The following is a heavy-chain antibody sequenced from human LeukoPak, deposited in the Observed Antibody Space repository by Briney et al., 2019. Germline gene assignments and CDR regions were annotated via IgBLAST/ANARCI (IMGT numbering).Heavy chain of an antibody. CDR1: GGTFSSYA. CDR3: ARWVEDDSSGSVGGSYYYYYMDV. Sequence: SVKVSCKASGGTFSSYAISWVRQAPGQGLGWMGGIIPIFGTANYAQKFQGRVTITTDESTSTAYMELSSLRSEDTAVYYCARWVEDDSSGSVGGSYYYYYMDVWGKGTTVTVSS. J-gene: IGHJ6*03. V-gene: IGHV1-69*05. D-gene: IGHD3-22*01. CDR2: IIPIFGTA.